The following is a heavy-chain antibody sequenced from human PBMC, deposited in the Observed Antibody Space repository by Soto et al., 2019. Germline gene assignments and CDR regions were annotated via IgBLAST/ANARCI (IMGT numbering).Heavy chain of an antibody. V-gene: IGHV4-34*01. Sequence: QVQLQQWGAGLLKPSETLSLTCAVNGGPFSGYYWSWIRQPPGKGLEWIGEINHSGSTNYNPSLKSRVTISVDTSKNQFSLKLSSVTAADTAVYYCARKYVAGYDYWGQGTLVTVSS. CDR1: GGPFSGYY. D-gene: IGHD6-19*01. CDR2: INHSGST. CDR3: ARKYVAGYDY. J-gene: IGHJ4*02.